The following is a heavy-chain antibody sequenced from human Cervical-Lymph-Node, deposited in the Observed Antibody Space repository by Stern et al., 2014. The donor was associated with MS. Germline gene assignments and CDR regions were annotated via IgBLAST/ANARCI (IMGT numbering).Heavy chain of an antibody. CDR3: ARGVVSNRAAATLHNLFDP. Sequence: QVQLVQSGADVKKPGSSVNVSCKASGGTFSSSYAITWMRQAPGQGLEWMGRIIPILGLPNYAQKFQGRVTITADTSTSTAYMELSSLRYEDTAVYYCARGVVSNRAAATLHNLFDPWGQGTLVTVSS. CDR2: IIPILGLP. CDR1: GGTFSSSYA. J-gene: IGHJ5*02. D-gene: IGHD2-15*01. V-gene: IGHV1-69*09.